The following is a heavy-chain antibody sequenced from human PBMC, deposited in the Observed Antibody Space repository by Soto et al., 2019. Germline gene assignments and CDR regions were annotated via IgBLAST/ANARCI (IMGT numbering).Heavy chain of an antibody. J-gene: IGHJ4*02. CDR3: AREDSCPYFDF. CDR1: GGSISGGGYP. CDR2: IYSGTT. D-gene: IGHD3-22*01. V-gene: IGHV4-30-2*01. Sequence: PSEPQRLPCADSGGSISGGGYPWCSIRQPPGKGMEWIGYIYSGTTHYNPSLKSRVTISMDRSKNQVSLSLKSVTAADTAVSYCAREDSCPYFDFWGQGNLVTVSS.